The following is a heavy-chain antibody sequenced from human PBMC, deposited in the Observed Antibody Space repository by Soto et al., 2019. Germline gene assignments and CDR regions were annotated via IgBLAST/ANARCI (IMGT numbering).Heavy chain of an antibody. D-gene: IGHD2-15*01. CDR2: IYPGDSDT. V-gene: IGHV5-51*01. CDR1: GYSFTSYW. CDR3: ARHAPGYCSGGSCFYYYGMDV. J-gene: IGHJ6*02. Sequence: GESLKISFKGSGYSFTSYWIGWVRQMPGKGLEWMGIIYPGDSDTRYSPSFQGQVTISADKSISTAYLQWSSLKASDTAMYYCARHAPGYCSGGSCFYYYGMDVWGQGTTVTVSS.